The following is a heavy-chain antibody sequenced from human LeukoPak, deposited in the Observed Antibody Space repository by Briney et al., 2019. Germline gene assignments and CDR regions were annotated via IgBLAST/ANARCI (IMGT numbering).Heavy chain of an antibody. D-gene: IGHD6-19*01. CDR1: GYTFTGYY. CDR2: INPNSGGT. J-gene: IGHJ4*02. V-gene: IGHV1-2*06. CDR3: ARDPRAIAVAGTGAY. Sequence: ASVKVSCKASGYTFTGYYMHLVRQAPGQGLEWMGRINPNSGGTNYAQKFQGRVTMTRDTSISTAYMELSRLRSDDTAAYYCARDPRAIAVAGTGAYWGQGTLVTVSS.